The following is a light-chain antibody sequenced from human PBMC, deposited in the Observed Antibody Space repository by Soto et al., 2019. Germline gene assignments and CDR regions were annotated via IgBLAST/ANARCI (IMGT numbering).Light chain of an antibody. CDR3: QQYGSSPRT. CDR2: GAF. V-gene: IGKV3-20*01. J-gene: IGKJ1*01. CDR1: QSVSDNS. Sequence: EIVLTQSPDTLSLSPGERATLSCRATQSVSDNSLTWYQQKPGQAPRVLIYGAFKRASGVPDRFTGSGSGTDFTLTISRLGPEDFAVYYCQQYGSSPRTFGQGTKVEVK.